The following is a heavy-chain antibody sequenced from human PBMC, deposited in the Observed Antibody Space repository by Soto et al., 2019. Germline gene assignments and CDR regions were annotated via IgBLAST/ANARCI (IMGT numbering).Heavy chain of an antibody. V-gene: IGHV3-9*01. CDR3: ALAGYDSNYYAVTPLSAGHF. CDR2: ISWNSGTI. Sequence: EEQLVESGGGLVQPGRSLRLSCVAPGFTFENFAMHWVRQAPGRGLEWVSGISWNSGTIDYADSVKGRFTISRDNAKNSLYLQMDSLRAEDTAVYYCALAGYDSNYYAVTPLSAGHFWGQGTLVTVSS. D-gene: IGHD4-4*01. J-gene: IGHJ4*02. CDR1: GFTFENFA.